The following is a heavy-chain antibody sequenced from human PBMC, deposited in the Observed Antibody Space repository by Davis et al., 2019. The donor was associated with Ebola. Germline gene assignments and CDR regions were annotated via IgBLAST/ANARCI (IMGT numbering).Heavy chain of an antibody. J-gene: IGHJ4*02. CDR3: AREKLWFGELLGDY. CDR2: INHSGST. CDR1: GGSFSGYY. Sequence: SETLSLTCAVYGGSFSGYYWSWIRQPPGKGLEWIGEINHSGSTNYNPSLKSRVTISVDTSKNQFSLKLSSVTAADTAVYYCAREKLWFGELLGDYWGQGTLVTVSS. V-gene: IGHV4-34*01. D-gene: IGHD3-10*01.